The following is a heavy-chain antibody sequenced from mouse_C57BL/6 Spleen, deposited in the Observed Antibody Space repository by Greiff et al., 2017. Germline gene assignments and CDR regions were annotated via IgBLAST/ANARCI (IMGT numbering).Heavy chain of an antibody. V-gene: IGHV1-5*01. J-gene: IGHJ2*01. CDR2: IYPGNGDT. CDR1: GYTFTSYW. Sequence: EVQLQQSGTVLARPGASVKMSCKTSGYTFTSYWMHWVKQRPGQGLEWIGAIYPGNGDTSYNQKFKGKAKLTAVTSSSTAYMELSSLTTEDSAVYDSTRPLLTTVVGYFDYWGQGTTLTVSS. D-gene: IGHD1-1*01. CDR3: TRPLLTTVVGYFDY.